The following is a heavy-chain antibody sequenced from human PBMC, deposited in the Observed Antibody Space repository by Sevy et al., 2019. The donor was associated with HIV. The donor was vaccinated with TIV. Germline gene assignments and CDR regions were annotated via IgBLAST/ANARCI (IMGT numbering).Heavy chain of an antibody. J-gene: IGHJ6*02. CDR1: GFNFSSYS. Sequence: GGSLRLSCAASGFNFSSYSMNSVRQAPGKGLEWVSSISGSSSYIYYADSVKGRFTISRDNAKNSLYLQMNSLRAEDTAVYYCARGADSSGYRMWDYYYYGMDVWGQGTTVTVSS. CDR3: ARGADSSGYRMWDYYYYGMDV. CDR2: ISGSSSYI. V-gene: IGHV3-21*01. D-gene: IGHD3-22*01.